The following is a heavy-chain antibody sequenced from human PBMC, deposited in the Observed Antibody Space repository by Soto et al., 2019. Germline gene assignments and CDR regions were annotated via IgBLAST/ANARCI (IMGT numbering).Heavy chain of an antibody. D-gene: IGHD3-3*01. J-gene: IGHJ6*02. CDR1: GGSISSSNW. Sequence: PSETLSLTCAVSGGSISSSNWWSWVRQPPGKGLEWIGEIYHSGSTNYNPSLKSRVTISVDKSKNQFSLKLSSVTAADTAVYYCASGRVVVDFWSGYYGYYYGMDVWGQGTTVTVSS. CDR2: IYHSGST. V-gene: IGHV4-4*02. CDR3: ASGRVVVDFWSGYYGYYYGMDV.